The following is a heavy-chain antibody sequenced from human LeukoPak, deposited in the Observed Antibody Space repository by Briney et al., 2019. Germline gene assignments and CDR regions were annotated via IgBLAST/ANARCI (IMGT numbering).Heavy chain of an antibody. Sequence: PGGSLRLSCAASGFTFSRIAMTWVRQAPGKGLEWVSTIRSNGDTAYNADSVRGRFAISRDNSKNALFLQMNSLRVEDTAISYRAKGQELDDGVFDSWGQGTLVTVSS. D-gene: IGHD1-1*01. J-gene: IGHJ4*02. CDR1: GFTFSRIA. V-gene: IGHV3-23*01. CDR2: IRSNGDTA. CDR3: AKGQELDDGVFDS.